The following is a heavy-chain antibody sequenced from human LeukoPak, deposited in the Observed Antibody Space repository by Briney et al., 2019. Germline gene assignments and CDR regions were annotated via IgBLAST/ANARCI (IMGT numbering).Heavy chain of an antibody. J-gene: IGHJ4*02. D-gene: IGHD6-6*01. CDR3: AKDGIAARPYYFDY. CDR1: GFTFSSYT. Sequence: GGPLRLSCAASGFTFSSYTMSWVRQAPGKGLEWVSAISGSGGSTYYADSVKGRFTISRDNSKNTLYLQMNSLRAEDTAVYYCAKDGIAARPYYFDYWGQGTLVTVSS. CDR2: ISGSGGST. V-gene: IGHV3-23*01.